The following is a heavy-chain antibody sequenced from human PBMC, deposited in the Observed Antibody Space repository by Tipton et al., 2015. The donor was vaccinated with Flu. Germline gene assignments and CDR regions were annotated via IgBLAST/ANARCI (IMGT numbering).Heavy chain of an antibody. V-gene: IGHV4-59*01. CDR2: IYYSGST. CDR3: ARDYCSGGICYPDY. J-gene: IGHJ4*02. D-gene: IGHD2-15*01. CDR1: GGSISTYS. Sequence: TLSLTCTVSGGSISTYSWSWIRQPPGKGLEWIGNIYYSGSTNYNPSLKSRVTISVDTSKSQFSLKLSSVTAADTAVYYCARDYCSGGICYPDYWGQGTLVTVSS.